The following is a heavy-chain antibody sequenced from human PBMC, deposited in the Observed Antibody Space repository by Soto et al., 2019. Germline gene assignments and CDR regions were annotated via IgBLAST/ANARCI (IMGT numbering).Heavy chain of an antibody. V-gene: IGHV4-31*03. Sequence: QVQLQESGPGLVKPSQTLSLTCTVSGGSISSGGYYWSWIRQHPGKGLEWIGYIYYSGSTYYNPSLKSRVTISVDTSKNQFSLKLSSVTAADTAVYYCARGQRWGGLYYYGMDVWGQGTTVTVSS. CDR2: IYYSGST. D-gene: IGHD3-16*01. J-gene: IGHJ6*02. CDR1: GGSISSGGYY. CDR3: ARGQRWGGLYYYGMDV.